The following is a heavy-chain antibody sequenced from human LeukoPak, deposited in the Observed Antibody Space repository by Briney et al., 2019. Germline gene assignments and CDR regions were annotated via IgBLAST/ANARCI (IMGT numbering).Heavy chain of an antibody. CDR3: AELGITMIGGV. CDR2: ISISGTTI. Sequence: GGSLRLSCAASGFTFSDYEMNWVRQAPGKGLEWLSHISISGTTIHYADSVKGRFTISRDNAKNSVYLQMTSLRAEDTAVYYCAELGITMIGGVWGKGTTVTISS. CDR1: GFTFSDYE. J-gene: IGHJ6*04. D-gene: IGHD3-10*02. V-gene: IGHV3-48*03.